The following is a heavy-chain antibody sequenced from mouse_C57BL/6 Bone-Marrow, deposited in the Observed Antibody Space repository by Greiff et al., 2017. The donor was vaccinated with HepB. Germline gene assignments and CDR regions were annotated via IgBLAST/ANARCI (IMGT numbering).Heavy chain of an antibody. V-gene: IGHV1-15*01. CDR3: TRSDDGYYRYWFAY. J-gene: IGHJ3*01. Sequence: QVQLQQSGAELVRPGASVTLSCKASGYTFTDYEMHWVKQTPVHSLEWIGAIDPETGGTAYNQKFKGKAILTADKSSSTAYMELRSLTSEDSAVYYCTRSDDGYYRYWFAYWGQGTLVTVSA. D-gene: IGHD2-3*01. CDR1: GYTFTDYE. CDR2: IDPETGGT.